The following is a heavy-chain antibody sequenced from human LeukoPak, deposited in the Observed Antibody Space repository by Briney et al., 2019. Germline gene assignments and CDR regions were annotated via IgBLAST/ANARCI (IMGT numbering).Heavy chain of an antibody. CDR1: GFTFSTYA. CDR3: AKAGPPPLFDY. V-gene: IGHV3-23*01. J-gene: IGHJ4*02. CDR2: TNDGGGFA. Sequence: GGSLRLSCAASGFTFSTYAMNWVRQAPGKGLEWVSATNDGGGFAYYTDSVKGRYTISRDNSKNTLYLQMNSLRAEDTAVYYCAKAGPPPLFDYWGQGTLVTVSS. D-gene: IGHD1-14*01.